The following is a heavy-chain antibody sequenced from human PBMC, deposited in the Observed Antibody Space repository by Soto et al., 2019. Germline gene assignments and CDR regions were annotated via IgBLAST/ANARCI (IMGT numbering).Heavy chain of an antibody. D-gene: IGHD2-2*01. V-gene: IGHV3-30-3*01. CDR3: ARVVVPTATYYYYGMDV. CDR2: SSYDGSNN. Sequence: PGGSLRLSCAASGFTFSSYAMHWVRQAPGKWLEWVAVSSYDGSNNYYGDSVKGRFTISRDNAKNTLYLQMNSLRAEDTAIYYCARVVVPTATYYYYGMDVWGQGXTVTVYS. J-gene: IGHJ6*02. CDR1: GFTFSSYA.